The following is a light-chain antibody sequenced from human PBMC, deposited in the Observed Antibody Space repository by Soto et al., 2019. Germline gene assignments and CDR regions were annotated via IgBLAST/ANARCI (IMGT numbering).Light chain of an antibody. CDR2: KTS. J-gene: IGKJ1*01. V-gene: IGKV1-5*03. CDR1: QSISSW. CDR3: QQYNSFPWT. Sequence: DIQMTQSPSTLSASVGDRVTITCRASQSISSWLAWYQQKPGKAPKLLIYKTSSLESGVPSRFSGSGSGTEFTLTISNLQPDDFAIYYCQQYNSFPWTFGQGTKVEIK.